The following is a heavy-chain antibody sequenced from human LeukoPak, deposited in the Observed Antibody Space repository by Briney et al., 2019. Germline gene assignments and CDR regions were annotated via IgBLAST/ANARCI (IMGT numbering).Heavy chain of an antibody. Sequence: PSETLSLTCAVSGGSLSRSYYWGWIRQPPGKGLEWIGNINYSGSTHYNPSLKSPVTISADTSKNEFSLNLSSVTAADPAVYYCARLGEYGGDQGGYRWGQGILVTVSS. D-gene: IGHD4-23*01. CDR2: INYSGST. CDR3: ARLGEYGGDQGGYR. J-gene: IGHJ5*02. CDR1: GGSLSRSYY. V-gene: IGHV4-39*01.